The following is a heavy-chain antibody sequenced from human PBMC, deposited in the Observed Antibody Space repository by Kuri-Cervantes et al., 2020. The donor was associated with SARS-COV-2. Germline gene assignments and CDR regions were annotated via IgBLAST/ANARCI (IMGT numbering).Heavy chain of an antibody. CDR2: ISSSSSYI. V-gene: IGHV3-21*01. D-gene: IGHD2-15*01. CDR3: ARAPPYCSGGSCYLFFDY. CDR1: GFTFSDYY. J-gene: IGHJ4*02. Sequence: GGSLRLSCAASGFTFSDYYMNWVRQAPGKGLEWVSSISSSSSYIYYADSVKGRFTISRDNSKNTLYLQMNSLRAEDTAVYYCARAPPYCSGGSCYLFFDYWGQGTRVTGSS.